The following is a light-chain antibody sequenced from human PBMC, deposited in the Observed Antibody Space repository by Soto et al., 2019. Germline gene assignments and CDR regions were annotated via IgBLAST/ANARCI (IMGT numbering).Light chain of an antibody. CDR1: QSVSSN. Sequence: TVLTQSPATLSVSLGERATLSCRASQSVSSNLAWYQLKPGQAPRLLIYGASTRATGIPARFSGSGSGTEFTLTISSLEPEDFAVYYCQQRSDWITFGQGTRLEIK. CDR3: QQRSDWIT. V-gene: IGKV3-11*01. CDR2: GAS. J-gene: IGKJ5*01.